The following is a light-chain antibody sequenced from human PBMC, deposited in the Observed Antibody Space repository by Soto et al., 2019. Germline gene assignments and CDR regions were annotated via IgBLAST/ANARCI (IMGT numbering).Light chain of an antibody. CDR1: QSISSY. V-gene: IGKV1-39*01. Sequence: DIQRTQSPSSLSASVGERVTIACRASQSISSYLTWYQPKPGKAPKLXXYAASSLQSGVPSRFSGSGSGTDLTLTISSLQPEDFATYACQQSYSTRTITFGQGTRLEIK. J-gene: IGKJ5*01. CDR3: QQSYSTRTIT. CDR2: AAS.